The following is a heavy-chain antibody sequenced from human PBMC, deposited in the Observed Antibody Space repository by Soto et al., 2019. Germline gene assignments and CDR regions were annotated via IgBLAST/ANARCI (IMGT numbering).Heavy chain of an antibody. CDR2: IYHSRST. CDR1: GYSISSGYY. J-gene: IGHJ4*02. V-gene: IGHV4-38-2*02. CDR3: ARDLRYSSSWYYFDY. Sequence: SETLSLTCAVSGYSISSGYYWGWIRQPPGKGLEWIGSIYHSRSTYYNPSLKSRVTISVDTSKNQFSLKLSSVTAADTAVYYCARDLRYSSSWYYFDYWGQGTLVTVSS. D-gene: IGHD6-13*01.